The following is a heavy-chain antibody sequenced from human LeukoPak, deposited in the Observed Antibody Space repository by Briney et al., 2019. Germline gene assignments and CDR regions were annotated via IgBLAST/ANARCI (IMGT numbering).Heavy chain of an antibody. J-gene: IGHJ5*02. V-gene: IGHV1-24*01. CDR1: GYSLSVLS. D-gene: IGHD2-2*01. Sequence: ASVRVSCKVSGYSLSVLSMEWVRQAPGKGLERVGGFDPENGKRLYAQKFQCRVTMTEDTSTNTAYIEVTSLTSDDTAVYLWAPRWLPAALDPWGQGTLVTVSS. CDR2: FDPENGKR. CDR3: APRWLPAALDP.